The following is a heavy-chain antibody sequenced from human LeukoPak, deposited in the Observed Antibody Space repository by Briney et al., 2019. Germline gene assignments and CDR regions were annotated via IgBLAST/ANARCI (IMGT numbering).Heavy chain of an antibody. CDR3: AKKITYDYGDPHFDY. V-gene: IGHV3-23*01. CDR1: GLTFSNYA. CDR2: ISGSGGST. Sequence: GGSLRLSCAASGLTFSNYAMSSVRQAPGKGLEWVSAISGSGGSTYYADSVKGRFTTSRDNSKNTLSLQMNSLRAEDTAVHYCAKKITYDYGDPHFDYWGQGTLVTVSS. D-gene: IGHD4-17*01. J-gene: IGHJ4*02.